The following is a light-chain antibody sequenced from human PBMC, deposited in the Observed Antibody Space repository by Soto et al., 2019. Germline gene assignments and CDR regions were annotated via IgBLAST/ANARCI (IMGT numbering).Light chain of an antibody. J-gene: IGLJ1*01. Sequence: QSVLTQPASVSGSPGQSITISCTGTSSDVGSYNYVSWYQQHPGKAPKLMIYEGSKRPSGVSDRFSGSKSDNTASLTVSGLQAEDEADYYCSSYAGSNNLRVFGSGTKVTVL. CDR3: SSYAGSNNLRV. CDR1: SSDVGSYNY. V-gene: IGLV2-8*01. CDR2: EGS.